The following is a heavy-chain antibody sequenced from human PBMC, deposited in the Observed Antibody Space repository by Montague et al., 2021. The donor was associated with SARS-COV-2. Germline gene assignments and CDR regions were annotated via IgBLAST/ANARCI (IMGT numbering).Heavy chain of an antibody. J-gene: IGHJ5*02. D-gene: IGHD1-14*01. CDR2: ISGFGGGT. CDR1: GFIFTNYG. Sequence: SRSLSFSASGFIFTNYGMNWVRRAPGKGLESVAGISGFGGGTYYSDSVKGRFTISRATSNSTLFLQMDGLRAEDTAIYYCAKSFSGTRNWFDIWGQGTLVTVSS. V-gene: IGHV3-23*01. CDR3: AKSFSGTRNWFDI.